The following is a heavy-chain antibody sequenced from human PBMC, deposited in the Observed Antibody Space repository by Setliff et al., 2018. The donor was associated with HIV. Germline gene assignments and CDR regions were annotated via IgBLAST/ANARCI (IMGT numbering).Heavy chain of an antibody. CDR2: IIPIFGTA. V-gene: IGHV1-69*13. Sequence: GASVKVSCKASGGTFSSYAISWVRQAPGQGLEWMGGIIPIFGTANYAQKFQGRVTITADESTSTAYMELSSLRSEDTAVYYCARKTSSGWLDGYYFDYWGQGTLVTVSS. CDR3: ARKTSSGWLDGYYFDY. J-gene: IGHJ4*02. D-gene: IGHD6-19*01. CDR1: GGTFSSYA.